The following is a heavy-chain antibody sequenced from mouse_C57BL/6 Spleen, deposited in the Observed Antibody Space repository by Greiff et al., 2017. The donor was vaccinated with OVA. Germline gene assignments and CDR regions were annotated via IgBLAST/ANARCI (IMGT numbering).Heavy chain of an antibody. V-gene: IGHV1-42*01. CDR2: INPSTGGT. J-gene: IGHJ4*01. D-gene: IGHD1-1*01. CDR3: ARWDYYGSSRAMDY. CDR1: GYSFTGYY. Sequence: VQLQQPGPELVKPGASVKISCKASGYSFTGYYMNWVKQSPEKSLEWIGEINPSTGGTTYNQKFKAKATLTVDKSSSTAYMQLKSLTSEDSAVYYCARWDYYGSSRAMDYWGQGTTVTVSS.